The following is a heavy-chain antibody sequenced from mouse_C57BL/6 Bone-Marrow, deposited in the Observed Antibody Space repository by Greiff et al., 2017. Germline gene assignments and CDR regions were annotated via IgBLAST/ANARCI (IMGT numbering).Heavy chain of an antibody. CDR2: IYPGSGSN. CDR3: ARSCYRNYWYCDV. V-gene: IGHV1-55*01. CDR1: GYTFTSYW. D-gene: IGHD2-14*01. J-gene: IGHJ1*03. Sequence: QVQLQQPGAELVKPGASVKMSCKASGYTFTSYWITWVKQRPGQGLEWIGDIYPGSGSNNYNEKFKSKATLTVDTSSSTAYMQLSSLTSEDAAVYYYARSCYRNYWYCDVWGTGTTVTVSS.